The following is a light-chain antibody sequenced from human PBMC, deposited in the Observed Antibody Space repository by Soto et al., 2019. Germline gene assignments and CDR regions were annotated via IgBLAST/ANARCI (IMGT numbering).Light chain of an antibody. J-gene: IGKJ1*01. CDR1: QGISSY. V-gene: IGKV1-8*01. Sequence: IRSTQSPSSLSASTVDRVTMTCRASQGISSYLAWYQQKPGKAPKLLIYAASTLQSGVPSRFSGSGSGTEFTLTISSLPPDDFATYYCQQYNSQWTFGQGTKVDI. CDR2: AAS. CDR3: QQYNSQWT.